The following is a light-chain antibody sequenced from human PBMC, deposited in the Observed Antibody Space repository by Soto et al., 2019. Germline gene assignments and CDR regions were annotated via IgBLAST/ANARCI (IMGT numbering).Light chain of an antibody. CDR3: QQRNHLPPMYT. J-gene: IGKJ2*01. V-gene: IGKV3-11*01. Sequence: EIVLTQSPATLSLSPGERATLSCRSSQSVSSFLAWYQQKPGQAPRLLIYDTSNRATGIPARFSGSGSGTDFTLTISSLEPEDFAVYFCQQRNHLPPMYTFGHGTKLDIK. CDR2: DTS. CDR1: QSVSSF.